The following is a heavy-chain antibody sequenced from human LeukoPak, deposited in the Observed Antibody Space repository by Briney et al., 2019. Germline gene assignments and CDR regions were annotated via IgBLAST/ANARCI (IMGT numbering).Heavy chain of an antibody. Sequence: SETLSLTCAVYGGSFSGYYWSCIRQPPGKGLEWIGEINHSGSTNYNPSLKSRVTISVDTSKNQFSLKLSSVTAADTAVYYCAREVVEDWFDPWGQGTLVTVSS. CDR2: INHSGST. CDR1: GGSFSGYY. CDR3: AREVVEDWFDP. J-gene: IGHJ5*02. V-gene: IGHV4-34*01. D-gene: IGHD2-15*01.